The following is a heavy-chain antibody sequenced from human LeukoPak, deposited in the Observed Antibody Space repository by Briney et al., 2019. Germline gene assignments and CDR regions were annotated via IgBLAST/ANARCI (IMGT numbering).Heavy chain of an antibody. CDR3: ARVPHDCSSTTSCYIFYYYYYMDV. CDR2: ISSSSSYI. V-gene: IGHV3-21*01. J-gene: IGHJ6*03. D-gene: IGHD2-2*02. CDR1: GFTFSSYS. Sequence: PGGSLRLSCAASGFTFSSYSMTWVRQAPGKGLEWVSSISSSSSYIYYADSLKGRFTISRDNAKNSLYLQMNSLRAEDTAVYYCARVPHDCSSTTSCYIFYYYYYMDVWGKGTTVTVSS.